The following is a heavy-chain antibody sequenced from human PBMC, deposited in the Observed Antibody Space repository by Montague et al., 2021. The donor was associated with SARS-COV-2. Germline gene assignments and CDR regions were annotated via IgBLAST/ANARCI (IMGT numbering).Heavy chain of an antibody. J-gene: IGHJ2*01. V-gene: IGHV3-23*01. CDR2: ISGSGGSA. CDR3: AREAVGYSHGYPYWYFDL. Sequence: SLRLSCAASAFTFSSYALTCVRQAPGKGLEWVSFISGSGGSAYYADSVKGRSTISRDNSENTLYLQMTSLRAEDTAVYFCAREAVGYSHGYPYWYFDLWGRGTLVTVSS. CDR1: AFTFSSYA. D-gene: IGHD5-18*01.